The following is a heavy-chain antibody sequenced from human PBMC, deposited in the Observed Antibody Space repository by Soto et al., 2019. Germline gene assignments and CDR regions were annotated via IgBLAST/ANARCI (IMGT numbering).Heavy chain of an antibody. CDR3: TRASSDRNHMEV. J-gene: IGHJ6*02. CDR1: GFTFGNFV. CDR2: ITESGGDT. Sequence: EVQLLESGGGLVQPGGSLRLSCAASGFTFGNFVMRWVRQTPGKGLEWVSTITESGGDTYYTDPVKGRFTISRDNSKNTLYLQMTSLRAEDTALYYCTRASSDRNHMEVWGPGTTVTVSS. V-gene: IGHV3-23*01.